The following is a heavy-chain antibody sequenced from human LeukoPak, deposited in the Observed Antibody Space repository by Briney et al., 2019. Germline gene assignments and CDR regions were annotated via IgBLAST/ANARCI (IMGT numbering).Heavy chain of an antibody. V-gene: IGHV1-8*01. CDR2: MNPNSGNT. Sequence: ASVKVSCKASGYTFTSYGINWVRQATGQGLEWMGLMNPNSGNTGYAQKFQGRVTMTRNTYIRTAYMELSSLRSEDMAVYYCERGTTDYGSGVYGMDVWGQGTTVTVSS. CDR1: GYTFTSYG. CDR3: ERGTTDYGSGVYGMDV. D-gene: IGHD3-10*01. J-gene: IGHJ6*02.